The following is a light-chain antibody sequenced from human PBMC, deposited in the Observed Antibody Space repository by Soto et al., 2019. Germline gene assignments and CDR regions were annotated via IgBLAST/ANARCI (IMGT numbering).Light chain of an antibody. V-gene: IGKV3-15*01. CDR2: GAS. Sequence: EIVMTQSPATLSVSPGERATLSCRASQSVSSNLAWYQHKPGQAPRLLIYGASTRATAIPARFSGSGSGTDFNLTSSSLQSEDCAIYYCQQYDNWPYTFGQGTKLEIK. CDR3: QQYDNWPYT. J-gene: IGKJ2*01. CDR1: QSVSSN.